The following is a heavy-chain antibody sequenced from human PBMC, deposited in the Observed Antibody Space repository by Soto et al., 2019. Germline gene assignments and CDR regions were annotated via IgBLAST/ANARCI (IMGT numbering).Heavy chain of an antibody. Sequence: QVQLVQSGAEVKKPGSSVKVSCKVSGGTFSRNGISWVRQAPGQGLEWMGGIIPMFTTPNYAQKFQDRVTITADESRSTVYMGLSSLRSDDTAFCYCARGSLFADYGYFAYWGQGTLVTVSS. D-gene: IGHD4-17*01. V-gene: IGHV1-69*01. CDR2: IIPMFTTP. CDR1: GGTFSRNG. CDR3: ARGSLFADYGYFAY. J-gene: IGHJ4*02.